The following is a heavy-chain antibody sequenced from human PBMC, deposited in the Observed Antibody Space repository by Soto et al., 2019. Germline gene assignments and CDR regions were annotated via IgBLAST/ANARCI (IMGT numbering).Heavy chain of an antibody. CDR3: ARRVIGSSRAFDI. CDR2: ISDGGDLT. J-gene: IGHJ3*02. V-gene: IGHV3-23*01. CDR1: GFAFTGHP. Sequence: VQLLESGGGLAQPGGSLRLSCAASGFAFTGHPMSWVRQAPEKGLEWVAGISDGGDLTYNADSVKGRFTISRDNSRNTLYLQMNSLRAEDTAVYYCARRVIGSSRAFDIWGQGTIVTVSS. D-gene: IGHD3-10*01.